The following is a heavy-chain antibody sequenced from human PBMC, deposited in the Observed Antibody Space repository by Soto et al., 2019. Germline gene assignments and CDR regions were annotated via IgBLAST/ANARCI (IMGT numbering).Heavy chain of an antibody. V-gene: IGHV1-2*04. CDR3: ARAEYYERYFQH. CDR2: INPNSGGT. J-gene: IGHJ1*01. CDR1: GYTFTGYY. D-gene: IGHD3-22*01. Sequence: GASVKVSCKASGYTFTGYYMHWVRQAPGQGLEWMGWINPNSGGTNYAQKFQGWVTMTRDTSASTAYMELSSLRSEDTAVYYCARAEYYERYFQHWGQGTLVTVSS.